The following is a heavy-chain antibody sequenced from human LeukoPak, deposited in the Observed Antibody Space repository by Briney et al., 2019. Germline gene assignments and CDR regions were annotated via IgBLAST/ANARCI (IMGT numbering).Heavy chain of an antibody. D-gene: IGHD1-26*01. Sequence: PGGSLRLSCAASGFTFSSYAMSWVRQAPGEGLEWVSGISGSGANTYYGGPVKGRFTISRDNSKNTSYLQVNSLRVEDTAVYYCAKGSGRGSYNPFDYWGQGTLVTVSS. V-gene: IGHV3-23*01. CDR1: GFTFSSYA. CDR2: ISGSGANT. J-gene: IGHJ4*02. CDR3: AKGSGRGSYNPFDY.